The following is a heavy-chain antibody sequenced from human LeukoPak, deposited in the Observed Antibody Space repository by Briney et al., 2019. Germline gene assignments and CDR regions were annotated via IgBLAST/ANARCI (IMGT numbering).Heavy chain of an antibody. CDR3: ARGRRWLQKFRGFDY. Sequence: ASVKVSCKASGGTFSSYAISWVRQAPGQGLEWMGGIIPIFGTANYAQKFQGRVTITTDESTSTAYMELSSLRSEDTAVYYCARGRRWLQKFRGFDYWGQGTLVTVSS. D-gene: IGHD5-24*01. J-gene: IGHJ4*02. CDR1: GGTFSSYA. V-gene: IGHV1-69*05. CDR2: IIPIFGTA.